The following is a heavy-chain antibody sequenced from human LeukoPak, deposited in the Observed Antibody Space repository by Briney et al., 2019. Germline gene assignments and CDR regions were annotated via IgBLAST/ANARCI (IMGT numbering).Heavy chain of an antibody. CDR3: ARESSGGFDN. J-gene: IGHJ4*02. D-gene: IGHD3-3*01. CDR1: GFTFSSYD. Sequence: GGSLRLSCAASGFTFSSYDIHWVRQAPGKGLEWVTIILYDGSNQYYADSVKGRFTISRDNSKNTVYLQMNSLAAEDTAVYYCARESSGGFDNWAQGTLVTVSS. V-gene: IGHV3-33*05. CDR2: ILYDGSNQ.